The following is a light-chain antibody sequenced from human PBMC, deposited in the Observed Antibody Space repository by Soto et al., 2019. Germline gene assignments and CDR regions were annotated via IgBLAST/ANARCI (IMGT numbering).Light chain of an antibody. CDR1: SSDVGGYDY. J-gene: IGLJ1*01. CDR3: AAGDDSLGAYG. V-gene: IGLV2-8*01. CDR2: EVT. Sequence: SALTQPPSASGSPGQSVTISCTGTSSDVGGYDYVSWYQQYPGKTPKLMIFEVTKRPSGVPDRFSGSKSGNTASLIVSGLQAEDEADDYCAAGDDSLGAYGCGTGTKVT.